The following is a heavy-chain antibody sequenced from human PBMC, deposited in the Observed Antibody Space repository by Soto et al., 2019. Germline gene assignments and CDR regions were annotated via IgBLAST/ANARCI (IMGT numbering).Heavy chain of an antibody. V-gene: IGHV4-30-4*01. CDR3: RAERSTKIYY. J-gene: IGHJ4*02. CDR1: GGSISSGDYY. CDR2: IYYSGST. Sequence: SETLSLTCTVSGGSISSGDYYWSWILQPPGKGLEWIGYIYYSGSTYYNPSLKSRVTISVDTSKNQFSLKLSSVTAADTAVYYCRAERSTKIYYWGQGTLVTVS. D-gene: IGHD1-1*01.